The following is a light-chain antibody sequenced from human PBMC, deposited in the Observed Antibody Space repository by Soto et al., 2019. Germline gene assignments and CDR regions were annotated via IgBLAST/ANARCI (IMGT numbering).Light chain of an antibody. CDR3: QSYDSSLSGYVV. J-gene: IGLJ2*01. CDR1: RSNIGAGYD. Sequence: QSVLTQPPSVSGAPGQRVTISCPGSRSNIGAGYDVHWYQQLPGTAPKLLIYGNSNRPSGVPDRFSGSKSGTSASLAITGLQAEDEAEYYCQSYDSSLSGYVVFGGGTKRTVL. V-gene: IGLV1-40*01. CDR2: GNS.